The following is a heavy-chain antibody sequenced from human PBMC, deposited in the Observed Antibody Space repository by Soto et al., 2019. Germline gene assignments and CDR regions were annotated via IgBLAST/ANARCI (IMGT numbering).Heavy chain of an antibody. CDR3: ARGAETDIVVVPAAHFDY. Sequence: GASVKVSCKASGYTFTSYGISWVLQAPGQGLEWMGWISAYNGNTNYAQKLQGRVTMTTDTSTSTAYMELRSLRSDDTAVYYCARGAETDIVVVPAAHFDYWGQGTLVTVSS. J-gene: IGHJ4*02. CDR2: ISAYNGNT. D-gene: IGHD2-2*01. CDR1: GYTFTSYG. V-gene: IGHV1-18*01.